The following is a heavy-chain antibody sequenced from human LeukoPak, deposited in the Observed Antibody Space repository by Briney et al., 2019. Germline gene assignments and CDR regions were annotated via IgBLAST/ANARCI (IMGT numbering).Heavy chain of an antibody. CDR2: ISGSGGST. Sequence: GGSLRLSCAASGFTFSSYAMSWVRQAPGKGLEWVSAISGSGGSTYYADSVKGRFTISRDNSKNTLYLQMNSLRAEDTAVYYCAEDSGSYSSGRFDYWGQGTLVTVSS. J-gene: IGHJ4*02. CDR1: GFTFSSYA. V-gene: IGHV3-23*01. D-gene: IGHD6-19*01. CDR3: AEDSGSYSSGRFDY.